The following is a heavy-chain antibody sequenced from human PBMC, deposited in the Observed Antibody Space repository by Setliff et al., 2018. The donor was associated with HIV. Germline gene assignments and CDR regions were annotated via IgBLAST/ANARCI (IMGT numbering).Heavy chain of an antibody. Sequence: ASVKVSCKASGYTFTSYGISWVRQAPGQGLEWMGWISAYNGNTNYAQKLQGRVTMTTDTSTSTAYMELRSLRSDDTAVYYCARLHSTANSYYFDYWGQGTLVTVSS. D-gene: IGHD7-27*01. CDR3: ARLHSTANSYYFDY. CDR1: GYTFTSYG. V-gene: IGHV1-18*01. J-gene: IGHJ4*02. CDR2: ISAYNGNT.